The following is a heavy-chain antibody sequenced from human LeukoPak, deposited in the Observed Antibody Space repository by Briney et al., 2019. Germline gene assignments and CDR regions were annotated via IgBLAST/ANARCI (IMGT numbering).Heavy chain of an antibody. V-gene: IGHV1-46*01. D-gene: IGHD5-18*01. CDR3: ARDWWIQLWGGPPEKNYYGMDV. Sequence: ASVKVSCKASGGTFSSYAISWVRQAPGQGLEWMGIISPSGGSTSYAQKFQGRVTMTKDTSTSTVYMELSSLRSEDTAVYYCARDWWIQLWGGPPEKNYYGMDVWGQGTTVTVSS. J-gene: IGHJ6*02. CDR2: ISPSGGST. CDR1: GGTFSSYA.